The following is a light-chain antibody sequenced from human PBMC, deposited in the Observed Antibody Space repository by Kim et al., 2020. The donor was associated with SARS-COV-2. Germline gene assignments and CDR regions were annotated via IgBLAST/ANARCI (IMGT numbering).Light chain of an antibody. Sequence: SYELTQPPSVSVAPGKTARITCGGNNIGSKSVHWYQQKPGQAPVLVIYYDSDRPSGIPERFSGSNSRNTATLTVSRVEAGDEADYYCQVWDSSSDHPVFGGVTQLTFL. J-gene: IGLJ3*02. CDR2: YDS. V-gene: IGLV3-21*04. CDR3: QVWDSSSDHPV. CDR1: NIGSKS.